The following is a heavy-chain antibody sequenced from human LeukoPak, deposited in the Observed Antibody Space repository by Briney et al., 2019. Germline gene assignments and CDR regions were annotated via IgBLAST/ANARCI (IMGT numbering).Heavy chain of an antibody. CDR3: ARRPTSLGYFDV. J-gene: IGHJ2*01. CDR2: ISISGDGT. CDR1: GFTFSKHA. V-gene: IGHV3-23*01. Sequence: GGSVRLFCAASGFTFSKHAMSWVRQAPGKGLEWVSVISISGDGTYYADSVKGRFTISRDNSKNTLYMQMKSLRAEDTAVYYCARRPTSLGYFDVWGRGTLVTVSS.